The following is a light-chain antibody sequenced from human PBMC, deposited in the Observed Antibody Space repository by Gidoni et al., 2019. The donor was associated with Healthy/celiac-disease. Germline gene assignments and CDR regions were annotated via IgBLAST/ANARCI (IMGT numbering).Light chain of an antibody. CDR2: GAS. V-gene: IGKV3-20*01. CDR3: QQNDSSPLT. CDR1: QSVSSSY. J-gene: IGKJ4*01. Sequence: DMVLTPSSGTLSLSPGERATLSCRASQSVSSSYLSWYQQKPGQAPRLLIYGASSRATGIPHRFSGSGSGTDFTLTISRLEPEDFAVYYCQQNDSSPLTFGGGTKVEIK.